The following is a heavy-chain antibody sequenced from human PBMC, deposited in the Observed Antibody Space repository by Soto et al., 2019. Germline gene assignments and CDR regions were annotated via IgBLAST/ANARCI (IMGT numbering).Heavy chain of an antibody. D-gene: IGHD3-22*01. V-gene: IGHV3-30*18. CDR3: AKGLGSSGYYNSYYCYGMDV. Sequence: GGSLRLSCAASGFTFSSYGMHWVRQAPGKGLEWVAVISYDGSSKYYADSVKGRFTISRDNSKNTLYLQMNSLRAEDTAVYYCAKGLGSSGYYNSYYCYGMDVWGQGTTVTVSS. J-gene: IGHJ6*02. CDR1: GFTFSSYG. CDR2: ISYDGSSK.